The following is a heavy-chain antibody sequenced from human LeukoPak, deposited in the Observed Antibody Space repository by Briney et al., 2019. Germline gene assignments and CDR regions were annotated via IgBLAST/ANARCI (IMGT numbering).Heavy chain of an antibody. J-gene: IGHJ6*02. Sequence: GESLKISCKGSGYSFSTHWIAWVRQMPGKGLEWMAIIYPGDSDTRYSPSFQGQVTVSADKSTSTAYLQWSSLKASDTAIYYCARLGYCSSRSCYYGMDVWGQGTTVTVSS. D-gene: IGHD2-2*01. CDR3: ARLGYCSSRSCYYGMDV. V-gene: IGHV5-51*01. CDR2: IYPGDSDT. CDR1: GYSFSTHW.